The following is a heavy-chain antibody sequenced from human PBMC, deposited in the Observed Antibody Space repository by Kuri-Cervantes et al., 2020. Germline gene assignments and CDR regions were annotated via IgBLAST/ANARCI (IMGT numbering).Heavy chain of an antibody. D-gene: IGHD6-13*01. Sequence: GGSLRLSCAASGFTFSSYAMHWVRQAPGKGLEWVAVISYDGSNKYYADSVKGRFTITRDNSKNTLYLQMNSLSAEDTAVYYCARVGIAAAGPYYFDYWGQGTLVTVSS. J-gene: IGHJ4*02. V-gene: IGHV3-30-3*01. CDR2: ISYDGSNK. CDR3: ARVGIAAAGPYYFDY. CDR1: GFTFSSYA.